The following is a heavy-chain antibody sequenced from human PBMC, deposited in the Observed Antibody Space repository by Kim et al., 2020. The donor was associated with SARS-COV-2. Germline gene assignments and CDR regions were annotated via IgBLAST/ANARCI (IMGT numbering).Heavy chain of an antibody. J-gene: IGHJ6*02. CDR3: ARHLRYTSISYYGMDV. Sequence: SETLSLTCTVSGGSISSYYWSWIRQPPGKGLEWIGYIYYSGSTNYNPSLKSRVTISVDTSKNQFSLKLSSVTAADTAVYYCARHLRYTSISYYGMDVWGQGTTVTVSS. V-gene: IGHV4-59*08. CDR1: GGSISSYY. CDR2: IYYSGST. D-gene: IGHD1-1*01.